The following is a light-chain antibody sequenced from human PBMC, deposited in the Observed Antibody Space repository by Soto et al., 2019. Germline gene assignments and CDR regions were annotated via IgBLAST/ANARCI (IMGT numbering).Light chain of an antibody. V-gene: IGKV3-20*01. Sequence: EIVFAQAPGTLSFPPGERATLSCRASQNVDSNFLAWYQQKPGQAPRIIIFGASGRATGIPARFSGSGSGTESTLTISSLQSEDFAVYYCQQYGGSPRTFGQGTKVDNK. J-gene: IGKJ1*01. CDR2: GAS. CDR3: QQYGGSPRT. CDR1: QNVDSNF.